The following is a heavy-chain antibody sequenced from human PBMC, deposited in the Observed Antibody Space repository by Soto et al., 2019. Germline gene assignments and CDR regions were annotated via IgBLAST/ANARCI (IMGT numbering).Heavy chain of an antibody. J-gene: IGHJ6*03. D-gene: IGHD2-15*01. V-gene: IGHV3-23*01. Sequence: EVQLLESGGGLVQPGGSLSLSCAASGFTFSSYAMSWVRQAPGKGLEWVSAISGRGGSTYYADSVKGRFTISTDNSKNTLYLQMNSLRAEDRAVYYCAKIKGYCSGGSCYSANYYYYMDVWGKGTTVTVSS. CDR1: GFTFSSYA. CDR3: AKIKGYCSGGSCYSANYYYYMDV. CDR2: ISGRGGST.